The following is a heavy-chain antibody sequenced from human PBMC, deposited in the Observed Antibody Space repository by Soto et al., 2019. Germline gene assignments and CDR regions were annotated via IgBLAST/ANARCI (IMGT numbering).Heavy chain of an antibody. CDR3: ARLSPTWGYYYGMDV. CDR1: GYSCTSYW. D-gene: IGHD1-26*01. CDR2: IDPSDSYT. Sequence: GESLKISCKGSGYSCTSYWISWVRQMPGKGLEWMGRIDPSDSYTNYNPSFHGHVTISADKSISTAYLQWSSLKASDTAMYYCARLSPTWGYYYGMDVWGQGTTVTVS. J-gene: IGHJ6*02. V-gene: IGHV5-10-1*01.